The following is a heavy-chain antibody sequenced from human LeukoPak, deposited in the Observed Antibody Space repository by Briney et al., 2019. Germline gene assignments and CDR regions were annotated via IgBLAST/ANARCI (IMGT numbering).Heavy chain of an antibody. D-gene: IGHD6-25*01. CDR2: IYDSGST. Sequence: SETLSLTCTVSGGSISSYYWSWMRQPPGRGLEWIGYIYDSGSTKYNPSLKSRVTMSVDTSKSQFSLRLRSVTAADTAVYYCARDAAETGYYYYAMDVWGQGTTVTVSS. CDR1: GGSISSYY. J-gene: IGHJ6*02. CDR3: ARDAAETGYYYYAMDV. V-gene: IGHV4-59*01.